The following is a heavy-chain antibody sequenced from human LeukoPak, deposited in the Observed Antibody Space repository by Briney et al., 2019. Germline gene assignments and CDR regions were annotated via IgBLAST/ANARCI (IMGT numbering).Heavy chain of an antibody. CDR3: ARGGLVIYSPFDY. CDR1: GYSFTSYW. Sequence: GESLKISCKGSGYSFTSYWIGWVRQMPGKGLEWMGIIYPGDSDTRYSPSFRGQVTISVDRSISTAYLQWSSLKASDTAMYHCARGGLVIYSPFDYWGQGTLVTVPS. V-gene: IGHV5-51*01. J-gene: IGHJ4*02. D-gene: IGHD2-21*01. CDR2: IYPGDSDT.